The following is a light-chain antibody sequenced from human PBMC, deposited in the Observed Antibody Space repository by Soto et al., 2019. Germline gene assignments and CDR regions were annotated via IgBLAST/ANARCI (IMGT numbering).Light chain of an antibody. V-gene: IGLV1-47*02. J-gene: IGLJ2*01. Sequence: QSVLTQPPSVSGTPGQRVTISCSGGSSNIETNLVHWYQHLPGASPRLPIYNNDQRPSGVPDRFSASKSGTSASLAISGLRSEDEADYYCTATDDRLTGPVFGGGTKLTVL. CDR3: TATDDRLTGPV. CDR1: SSNIETNL. CDR2: NND.